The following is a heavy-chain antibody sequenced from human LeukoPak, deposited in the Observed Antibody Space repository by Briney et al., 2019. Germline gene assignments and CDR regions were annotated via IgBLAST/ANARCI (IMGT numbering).Heavy chain of an antibody. D-gene: IGHD2-15*01. CDR3: ARRPCSGGSCYFRTDAFDI. Sequence: SETLSLTCAVYGGSFSGYYWSWIRQPPGKGLEWIGEINHSGSTNYYPSLKSRVTISVDTSKNQFSLKLSSVTAADTAVYYCARRPCSGGSCYFRTDAFDIWGQGTMVTVSS. V-gene: IGHV4-34*01. J-gene: IGHJ3*02. CDR1: GGSFSGYY. CDR2: INHSGST.